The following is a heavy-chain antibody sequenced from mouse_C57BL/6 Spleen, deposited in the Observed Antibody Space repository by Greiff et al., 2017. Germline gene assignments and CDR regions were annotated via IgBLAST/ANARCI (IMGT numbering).Heavy chain of an antibody. Sequence: VQLQQSGPELVKPGASVKISCKASGYAFSSSWMNWVKQRPGKGLEWIGRIYPGDGDTNYNGKFKGKATLTADKSSSTAYMQLSSLTSEDSAVYVCAREEISYGSHFDCGGQGTTLTVAS. CDR2: IYPGDGDT. CDR3: AREEISYGSHFDC. V-gene: IGHV1-82*01. D-gene: IGHD2-10*02. CDR1: GYAFSSSW. J-gene: IGHJ2*01.